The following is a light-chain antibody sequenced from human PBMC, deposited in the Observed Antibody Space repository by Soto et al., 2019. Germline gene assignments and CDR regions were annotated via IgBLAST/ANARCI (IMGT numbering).Light chain of an antibody. CDR3: QQLNSYPIT. CDR1: QRTNSF. Sequence: DIQLTQSPSFLSASVGDRVTITCLARQRTNSFLASYQQTPGKAPNLLIYAASTLQTGVPSRFSGGESGTEFNLTISSLQPEDFATYYCQQLNSYPITFGQGTRLEI. J-gene: IGKJ5*01. CDR2: AAS. V-gene: IGKV1-9*01.